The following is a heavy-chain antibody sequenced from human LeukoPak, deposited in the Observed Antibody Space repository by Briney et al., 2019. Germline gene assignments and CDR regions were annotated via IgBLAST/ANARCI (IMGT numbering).Heavy chain of an antibody. D-gene: IGHD3-16*02. J-gene: IGHJ4*02. V-gene: IGHV4-59*01. CDR2: IYYSGST. Sequence: PSETLSLTCTVSGGSLSSYYWSWVRQPPGKGLEWIGYIYYSGSTNYKASLKSRVTISLDTSKNQFSLKLSSVTAADTAVYYCARVVPPDLPFDYWGQGTLVTVSS. CDR1: GGSLSSYY. CDR3: ARVVPPDLPFDY.